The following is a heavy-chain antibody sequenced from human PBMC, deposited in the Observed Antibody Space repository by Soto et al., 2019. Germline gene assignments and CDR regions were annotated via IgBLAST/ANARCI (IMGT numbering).Heavy chain of an antibody. Sequence: PSETLSLTCTVSGGSISSYYWSWIRQPPGKGLEWIGYIYYSGSTNYNPSLKSRVTISVDTSKNQFSLKLSSVTAADTAVYYCARGKARGGYMDVWGKGTTVTVSS. V-gene: IGHV4-59*01. J-gene: IGHJ6*03. CDR3: ARGKARGGYMDV. D-gene: IGHD3-10*01. CDR2: IYYSGST. CDR1: GGSISSYY.